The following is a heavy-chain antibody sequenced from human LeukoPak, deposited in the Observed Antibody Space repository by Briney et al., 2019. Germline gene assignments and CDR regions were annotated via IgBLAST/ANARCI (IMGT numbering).Heavy chain of an antibody. CDR2: IKKTGSET. CDR1: GFMFNKYG. Sequence: GGSLRLSCVASGFMFNKYGMSWVRQAPGKGLEWVAYIKKTGSETYYVDSVKGRFTITRDNTRNSLFLQMYSLRAEDTAVYFCAREDGYCSGGNCYSYFDSWGRGTLVTVSS. V-gene: IGHV3-7*01. CDR3: AREDGYCSGGNCYSYFDS. D-gene: IGHD2-15*01. J-gene: IGHJ4*02.